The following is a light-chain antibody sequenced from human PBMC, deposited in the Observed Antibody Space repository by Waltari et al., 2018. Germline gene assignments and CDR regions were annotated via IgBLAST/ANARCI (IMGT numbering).Light chain of an antibody. CDR2: IDGGGGH. Sequence: QLAVTHSPSASASLGSSVKLTCTLRSEHSAYAIAWHPHQPEKGPRFLMKIDGGGGHTKGDRIPDRFSGFNSGAERYLTISSLQYEDDAAYYCQTWDPDTVVFGGGTKLTV. CDR1: SEHSAYA. V-gene: IGLV4-69*01. CDR3: QTWDPDTVV. J-gene: IGLJ2*01.